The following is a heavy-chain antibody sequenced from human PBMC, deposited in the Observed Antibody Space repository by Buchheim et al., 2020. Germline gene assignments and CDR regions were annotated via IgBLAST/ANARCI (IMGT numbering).Heavy chain of an antibody. J-gene: IGHJ4*02. CDR1: GGSINSYY. CDR3: ARGTVTTPKDYFDY. V-gene: IGHV4-4*07. D-gene: IGHD4-17*01. CDR2: IYSSGST. Sequence: QVQLQESGPGLVKPSETLSPTCAVSGGSINSYYWSWIRQSAGQGLEWIGRIYSSGSTSYNPSLKSRVTMSVDTSRNQFSLKRSSVTAADTAVYYCARGTVTTPKDYFDYWGQGTL.